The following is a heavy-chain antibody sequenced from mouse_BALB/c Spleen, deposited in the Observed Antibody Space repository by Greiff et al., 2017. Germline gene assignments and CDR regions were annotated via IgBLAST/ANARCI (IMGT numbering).Heavy chain of an antibody. CDR1: GDSITSGY. Sequence: EVKLVESGPSLVKPSQTLSLTCSVTGDSITSGYWNWIRKFPGNKLEYMGYISYSGSTYYNPSLKSRISITRDTSKNQYYLQLNSVTTEDTATYYCARTRRYDYYFDYWGQGTTLTVSS. D-gene: IGHD2-14*01. CDR3: ARTRRYDYYFDY. J-gene: IGHJ2*01. V-gene: IGHV3-8*02. CDR2: ISYSGST.